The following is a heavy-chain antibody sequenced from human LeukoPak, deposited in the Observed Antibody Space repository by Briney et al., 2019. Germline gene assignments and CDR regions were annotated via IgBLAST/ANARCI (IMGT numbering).Heavy chain of an antibody. D-gene: IGHD5-18*01. Sequence: SETLSLTCTVSGGSISSYYWSWIRQPAGKGLEWIGRIYTSGSTNYNPSLKSRVTMSVDTSKNRFSLKLSSVTAADTAVYYCARIGRIQLWFLFDYWGQGTLVTVSS. J-gene: IGHJ4*02. CDR1: GGSISSYY. V-gene: IGHV4-4*07. CDR3: ARIGRIQLWFLFDY. CDR2: IYTSGST.